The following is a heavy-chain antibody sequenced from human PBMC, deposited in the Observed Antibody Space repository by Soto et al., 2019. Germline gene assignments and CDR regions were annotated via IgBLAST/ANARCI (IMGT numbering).Heavy chain of an antibody. CDR3: ARLSSSGWPIDS. CDR1: GGSISSGGYY. D-gene: IGHD6-19*01. V-gene: IGHV4-31*03. CDR2: TYYSENT. Sequence: SETLSLTCTVSGGSISSGGYYWNWIRQHPGKGLEWIGYTYYSENTYYNPSLNSRITISADTSKNQFSLKLSSVTAADTAVYYCARLSSSGWPIDSWGQGTLVTVSS. J-gene: IGHJ4*02.